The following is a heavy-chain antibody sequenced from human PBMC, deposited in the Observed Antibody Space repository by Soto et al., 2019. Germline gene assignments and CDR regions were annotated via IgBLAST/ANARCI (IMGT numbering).Heavy chain of an antibody. J-gene: IGHJ4*02. CDR1: GGSISSRRY. CDR2: VYHSGTA. V-gene: IGHV4-4*02. Sequence: VLLQESGPGVVKPSGTLSLTCGVSGGSISSRRYWSWVRQPPGKGLEWLGEVYHSGTANYNPSLKSRVTISVDRSRNQFSLNLTSVTAADTAVYYCGRDVRRYYSDQFDSWGQGILVIVSS. CDR3: GRDVRRYYSDQFDS. D-gene: IGHD3-22*01.